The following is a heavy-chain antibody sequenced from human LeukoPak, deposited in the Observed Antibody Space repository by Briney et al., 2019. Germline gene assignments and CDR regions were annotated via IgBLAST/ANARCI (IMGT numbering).Heavy chain of an antibody. CDR2: INPSGGST. CDR1: GYTFTSYY. D-gene: IGHD5-24*01. J-gene: IGHJ4*02. Sequence: GASVTVSCKASGYTFTSYYIHWVRQVPGQGLEWMGIINPSGGSTTYAQKVEGRVTMTRDTSTSTVYMELSSLISEDTAVYYCARGRDAYNYFDYWGQGTLVTVSS. V-gene: IGHV1-46*01. CDR3: ARGRDAYNYFDY.